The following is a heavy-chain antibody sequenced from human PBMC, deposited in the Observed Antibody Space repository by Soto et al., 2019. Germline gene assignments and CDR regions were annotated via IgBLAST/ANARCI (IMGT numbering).Heavy chain of an antibody. Sequence: PGWSLRLSCAASGFTFSSYAMSWVRQAPGKGLEWVSAISGSGGSTYYADSVKGRFTISRDNSKNTLYLQMNSLGAEDTAVYYSAKAFDYGDYVGYGMDVWGQGTTVTVS. CDR2: ISGSGGST. CDR1: GFTFSSYA. D-gene: IGHD4-17*01. J-gene: IGHJ6*02. V-gene: IGHV3-23*01. CDR3: AKAFDYGDYVGYGMDV.